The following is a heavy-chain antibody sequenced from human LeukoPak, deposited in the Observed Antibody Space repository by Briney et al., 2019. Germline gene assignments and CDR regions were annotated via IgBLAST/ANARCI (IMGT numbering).Heavy chain of an antibody. D-gene: IGHD2-2*01. Sequence: ESLKISCKGSGYSSTSYWICWGRQMPGKGLEWMGIIYPGDSDTRYSPSFQGQVTISADKSISTAYLQWISLKDSDTAMYLFCRMGSRGTNHWYFDFWVRGTMVTVSS. CDR3: CRMGSRGTNHWYFDF. CDR2: IYPGDSDT. CDR1: GYSSTSYW. V-gene: IGHV5-51*01. J-gene: IGHJ2*01.